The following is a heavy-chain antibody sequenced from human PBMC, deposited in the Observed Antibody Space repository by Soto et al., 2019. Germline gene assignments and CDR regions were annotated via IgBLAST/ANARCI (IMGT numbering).Heavy chain of an antibody. CDR2: IYSGGST. D-gene: IGHD5-18*01. CDR3: ARERHDTAMVPYYFDY. V-gene: IGHV3-53*04. CDR1: GFTVSSNY. Sequence: GGSLRLSCAASGFTVSSNYMSWVRQAPGKGLEWVSVIYSGGSTYYADSVKGRFTISRHNSKNTLYLQMNSLRAEDTAVYYCARERHDTAMVPYYFDYWGQGTLVTVSS. J-gene: IGHJ4*02.